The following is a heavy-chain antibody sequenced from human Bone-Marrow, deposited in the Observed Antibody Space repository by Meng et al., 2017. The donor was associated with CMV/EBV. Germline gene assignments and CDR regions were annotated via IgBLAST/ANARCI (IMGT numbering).Heavy chain of an antibody. J-gene: IGHJ3*02. Sequence: GESLKTFCAASGFTFSSYAMSWVRQAPGKGLEWVSAISSSGGSTYNAESVKGRFTISRDNSKNTLYMQMNSLRAEDTAVYYCAKAENTIFGVVIDAFDIWGQGTMVTVSS. D-gene: IGHD3-3*01. V-gene: IGHV3-23*01. CDR1: GFTFSSYA. CDR2: ISSSGGST. CDR3: AKAENTIFGVVIDAFDI.